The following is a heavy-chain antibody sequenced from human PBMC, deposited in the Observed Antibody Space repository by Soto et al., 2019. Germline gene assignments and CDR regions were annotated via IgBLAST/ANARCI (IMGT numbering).Heavy chain of an antibody. Sequence: QVQLQESGPGLVKPSETLSLTCTVSGGSVSGGSYCWSWIRQPPGKGLECIGYVYNSGSTTYNPSLTSRDTISVDTSKSQVSLGLSSVTAADPAVYYCARVPLTAYFDLWGRGTRVPVSS. CDR1: GGSVSGGSYC. D-gene: IGHD3-9*01. CDR3: ARVPLTAYFDL. V-gene: IGHV4-61*01. J-gene: IGHJ2*01. CDR2: VYNSGST.